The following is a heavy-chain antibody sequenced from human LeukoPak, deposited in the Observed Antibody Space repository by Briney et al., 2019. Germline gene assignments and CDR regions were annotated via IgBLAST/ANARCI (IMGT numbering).Heavy chain of an antibody. J-gene: IGHJ4*02. CDR3: AEGGGGRWLHYFDY. Sequence: GGSLRLSCAASGFTFSSYWMHWVRQAPGKGLVWVSRIHSDGSSTSYADSVKGRFTISRDNAKNTLYLQMNSLRAEDTAVYYCAEGGGGRWLHYFDYWGQGTLVTVSS. CDR2: IHSDGSST. D-gene: IGHD5-24*01. CDR1: GFTFSSYW. V-gene: IGHV3-74*01.